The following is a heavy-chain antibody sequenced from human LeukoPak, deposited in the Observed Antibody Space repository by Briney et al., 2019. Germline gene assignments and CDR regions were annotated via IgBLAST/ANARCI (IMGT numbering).Heavy chain of an antibody. CDR1: GGFISSSSYY. V-gene: IGHV4-39*07. D-gene: IGHD2-15*01. J-gene: IGHJ4*02. Sequence: SETLSLTCTVSGGFISSSSYYWGWIRQPPGKGLEWIGSIYYSGSTYYNPSLKSRVTISVDTSKNQFSLKLSSVTAADTAVYYCARAEVAATDYFDYWGQGTLVTVSS. CDR3: ARAEVAATDYFDY. CDR2: IYYSGST.